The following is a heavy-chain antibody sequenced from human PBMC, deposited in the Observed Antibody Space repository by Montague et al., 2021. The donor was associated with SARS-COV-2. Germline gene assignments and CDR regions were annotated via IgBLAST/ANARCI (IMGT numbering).Heavy chain of an antibody. V-gene: IGHV6-1*01. J-gene: IGHJ6*02. D-gene: IGHD6-19*01. CDR1: GDSVSSNRAA. CDR3: ARAQQWLGSVYYYYGMDV. CDR2: TYYRSKWYN. Sequence: CAISGDSVSSNRAAWNWIRQSPSRGLEWLGRTYYRSKWYNDYALXVKSRITINPDTSKNQFSLQLNSVTPEDTAVYYCARAQQWLGSVYYYYGMDVWGQGTTVTVSS.